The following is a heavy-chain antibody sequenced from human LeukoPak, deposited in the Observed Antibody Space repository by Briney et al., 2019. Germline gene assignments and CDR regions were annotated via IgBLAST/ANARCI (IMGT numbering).Heavy chain of an antibody. CDR3: ARGYGGTLILNYFDY. Sequence: ASVKVSCKASGYTFTSYDINWVRQAPGQGLEWMGWMNPNSGNTGYAQKFQGRVTMTRNTSISTAYMELSSLRSEDTAVYYCARGYGGTLILNYFDYWGQGTLVTVSS. D-gene: IGHD3-16*01. CDR1: GYTFTSYD. J-gene: IGHJ4*02. V-gene: IGHV1-8*02. CDR2: MNPNSGNT.